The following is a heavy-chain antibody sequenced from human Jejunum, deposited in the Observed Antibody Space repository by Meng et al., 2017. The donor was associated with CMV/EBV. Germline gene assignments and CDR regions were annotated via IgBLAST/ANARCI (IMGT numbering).Heavy chain of an antibody. CDR2: MSYSGGT. V-gene: IGHV4-39*01. CDR1: GASISSTSFY. Sequence: CTVSGASISSTSFYWGWIRQPPGKGLEWIGSMSYSGGTFYNPSLKSRVTISVDTSKNQFSVKVTSVTVADTAVYHCARLGSAAADSWGQGTLVTVSS. CDR3: ARLGSAAADS. D-gene: IGHD6-13*01. J-gene: IGHJ4*02.